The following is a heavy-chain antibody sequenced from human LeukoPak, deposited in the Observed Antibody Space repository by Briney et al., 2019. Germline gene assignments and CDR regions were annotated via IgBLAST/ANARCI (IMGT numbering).Heavy chain of an antibody. V-gene: IGHV3-7*01. CDR3: ARALGYYDILTAYS. D-gene: IGHD3-9*01. Sequence: PGGSLRLSCAASGFTFSSYWMNWVRQAPGKGLEWVANIKHDGSEKYYVGSVKGRFTISRDNAKSSFYLQMNSLRAEDTAVYYCARALGYYDILTAYSWGQGTLVTVSS. J-gene: IGHJ4*02. CDR1: GFTFSSYW. CDR2: IKHDGSEK.